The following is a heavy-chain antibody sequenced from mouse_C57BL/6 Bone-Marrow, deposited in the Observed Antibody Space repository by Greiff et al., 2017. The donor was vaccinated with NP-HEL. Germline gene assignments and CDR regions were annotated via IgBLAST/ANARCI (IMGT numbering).Heavy chain of an antibody. CDR1: GFNIQDDY. CDR2: IDPENGDT. J-gene: IGHJ1*03. V-gene: IGHV14-4*01. Sequence: EVQLQQSGAELVRPGASVKLSCTASGFNIQDDYLHWVKQRPEQGLEWIGWIDPENGDTEYASKFQGKATITADTSSNTAYLQLSSLTSEDTAVYYCTTCITTVVTGYFDVWGTGTTVTVSS. CDR3: TTCITTVVTGYFDV. D-gene: IGHD1-1*01.